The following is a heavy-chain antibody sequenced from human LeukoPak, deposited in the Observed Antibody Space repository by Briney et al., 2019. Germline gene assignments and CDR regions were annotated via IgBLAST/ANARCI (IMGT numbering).Heavy chain of an antibody. Sequence: SSETLSLTCTVSGDSISNFYWSWIRQPAGKGLEWIGRIYTSGSTNYNPSLKSRVTMSVDTSKNQFSLKLSSVTAADTAVYYCARDVVAAPGTWDYWGQGTLVTVSS. J-gene: IGHJ4*02. V-gene: IGHV4-4*07. CDR2: IYTSGST. CDR1: GDSISNFY. D-gene: IGHD6-13*01. CDR3: ARDVVAAPGTWDY.